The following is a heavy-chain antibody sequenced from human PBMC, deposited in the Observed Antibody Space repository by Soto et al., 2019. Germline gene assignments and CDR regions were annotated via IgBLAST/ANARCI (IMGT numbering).Heavy chain of an antibody. Sequence: QVQLVESGGGVVQPGRSLRLSCAASGFTFSSYGMHWVRQAPGKGLEWVAVISYDGSNKYYADSVKGRFTISRDNSKNTLYLQMNSLRAEDTVVYYCAKGPFPGDYEYYFDYWGQGTLVTVSS. J-gene: IGHJ4*02. CDR1: GFTFSSYG. CDR2: ISYDGSNK. V-gene: IGHV3-30*18. CDR3: AKGPFPGDYEYYFDY. D-gene: IGHD4-17*01.